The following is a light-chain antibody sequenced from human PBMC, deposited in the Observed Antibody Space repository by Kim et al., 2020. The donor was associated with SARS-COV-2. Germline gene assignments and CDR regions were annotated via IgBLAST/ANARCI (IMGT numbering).Light chain of an antibody. V-gene: IGKV3-20*01. CDR1: QRVSDNY. CDR2: GAS. J-gene: IGKJ4*01. CDR3: QQYGSTPLT. Sequence: PGERVTLACRASQRVSDNYLAWYQKRPGQAPRPLIYGASSRATGISDRFSGSGSGTDFTLTISRLEPEDFAVYYCQQYGSTPLTFGGGTKVDIK.